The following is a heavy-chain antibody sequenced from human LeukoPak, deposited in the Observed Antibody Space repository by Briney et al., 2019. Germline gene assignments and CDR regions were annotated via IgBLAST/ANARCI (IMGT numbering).Heavy chain of an antibody. V-gene: IGHV3-11*01. CDR1: GFTFSDYY. J-gene: IGHJ5*02. CDR3: ARYGTPYYDILTGENWLDP. D-gene: IGHD3-9*01. CDR2: ISSSGSTI. Sequence: PGGFLRLSCAASGFTFSDYYMSWIRQAPGKGLEWVSYISSSGSTIYYADSVKGRFTISRDNAKNSLYLQMNSLRAEDTAVYYCARYGTPYYDILTGENWLDPWGQGTLVTVSS.